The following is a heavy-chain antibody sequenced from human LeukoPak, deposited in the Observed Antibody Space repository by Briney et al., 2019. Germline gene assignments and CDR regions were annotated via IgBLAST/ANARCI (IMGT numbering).Heavy chain of an antibody. D-gene: IGHD2-15*01. V-gene: IGHV3-7*01. CDR1: GFTFSSYW. J-gene: IGHJ6*03. Sequence: GGSLRLSCEASGFTFSSYWMSWVRQAPGKGLEWVANIKQDGSEKYYVDSVKGRFTISRDNAKNSLYLQMNSLRAEDTAVYYCARESVIMVVAATHWGYYHMDVWGKGTTVTVSS. CDR2: IKQDGSEK. CDR3: ARESVIMVVAATHWGYYHMDV.